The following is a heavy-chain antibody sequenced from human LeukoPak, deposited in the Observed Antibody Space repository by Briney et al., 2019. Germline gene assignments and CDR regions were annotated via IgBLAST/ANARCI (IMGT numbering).Heavy chain of an antibody. CDR3: ARQAVVGATRWFDP. Sequence: PSETLSLTCSDSGGSIRSSRHYWGWIRQAPGKGLEWIGGIYYSGSTYYNPSLKSRITTSVDASKNEFSLKLSSVTAADTATYYCARQAVVGATRWFDPWGQGILVTVSS. J-gene: IGHJ5*02. CDR2: IYYSGST. CDR1: GGSIRSSRHY. D-gene: IGHD1-26*01. V-gene: IGHV4-39*01.